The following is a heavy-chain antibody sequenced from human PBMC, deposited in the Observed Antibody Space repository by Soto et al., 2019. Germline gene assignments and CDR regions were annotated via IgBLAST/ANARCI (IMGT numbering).Heavy chain of an antibody. J-gene: IGHJ6*02. D-gene: IGHD6-19*01. Sequence: QVQLVQSGAEVKKPGASVKVSCKASGYTFTRYYIHWVRQAPGQGLEWMAITNPSGGSTIYAHKFQGRVSMTRDTSTSTVHMDLSSLRSEDTAVYYCARDMGSSGWPEGWPIPYSYYGMDVWGQGTTVTVSS. V-gene: IGHV1-46*01. CDR1: GYTFTRYY. CDR3: ARDMGSSGWPEGWPIPYSYYGMDV. CDR2: TNPSGGST.